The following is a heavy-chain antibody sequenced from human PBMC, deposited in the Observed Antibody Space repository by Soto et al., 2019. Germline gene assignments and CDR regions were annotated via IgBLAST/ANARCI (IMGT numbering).Heavy chain of an antibody. D-gene: IGHD6-13*01. CDR3: ARDGLAAAGLGY. V-gene: IGHV1-2*04. Sequence: ASVRVSCKASGYTFTGYYMHWVRQAPGQGLEWMGWINPNSGGTNYAQKFQGWVTMTRDTSISTAYMELSRLRSDDTAVYYCARDGLAAAGLGYWGQGTLVTVSS. CDR1: GYTFTGYY. J-gene: IGHJ4*02. CDR2: INPNSGGT.